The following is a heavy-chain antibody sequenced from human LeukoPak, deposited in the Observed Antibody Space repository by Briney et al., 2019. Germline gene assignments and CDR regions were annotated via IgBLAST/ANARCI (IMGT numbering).Heavy chain of an antibody. V-gene: IGHV3-21*01. J-gene: IGHJ4*02. CDR1: GFTFSSYI. CDR2: ISRNSTYI. CDR3: ASDDGNYFDY. Sequence: GSLRLSCAASGFTFSSYIMNWVRQAPGKGLEWVASISRNSTYIHYADSVKGRFTISRDNARNSLFLQMNSLRAEDTAIYYCASDDGNYFDYWGQGTLVTVSS.